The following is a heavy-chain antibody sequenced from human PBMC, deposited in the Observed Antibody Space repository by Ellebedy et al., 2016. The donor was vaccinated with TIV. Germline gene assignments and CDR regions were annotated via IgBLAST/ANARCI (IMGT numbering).Heavy chain of an antibody. V-gene: IGHV4-59*01. CDR1: GGSIGRYF. J-gene: IGHJ4*02. D-gene: IGHD5-18*01. Sequence: MPSETLSLTCSVSGGSIGRYFWTWIRQSPEKGLEWIGYVFSSGYTNYNPSLESRVTISIDTSKGQFSLRLTSVTAADTAVYYCARHFRYTYGHLIDWGPGILVTVAS. CDR2: VFSSGYT. CDR3: ARHFRYTYGHLID.